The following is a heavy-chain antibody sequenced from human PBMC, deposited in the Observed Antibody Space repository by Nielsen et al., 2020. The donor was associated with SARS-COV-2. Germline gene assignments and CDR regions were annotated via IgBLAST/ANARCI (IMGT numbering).Heavy chain of an antibody. CDR1: GYTFTTYW. J-gene: IGHJ6*02. Sequence: GESLKISCETSGYTFTTYWIGWVRQMPGKGLAWMGVIYPDDSDTRYSPSFQGQDTISADKSISTIYLQWRSLKASDSAMYYCAKEGRDDSGTERRGMDVWGRGTAVTVSS. V-gene: IGHV5-51*01. D-gene: IGHD3-10*01. CDR2: IYPDDSDT. CDR3: AKEGRDDSGTERRGMDV.